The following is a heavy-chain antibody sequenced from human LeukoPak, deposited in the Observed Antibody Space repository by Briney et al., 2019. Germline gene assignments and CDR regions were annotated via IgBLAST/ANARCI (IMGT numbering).Heavy chain of an antibody. CDR3: AKDSGYDSSGYPFNWFDH. Sequence: GGSLRLSCAASGFTFSSYAMSWVRQAPGKGREWVSAISGSGGSTYYADSVKGRFTISRDNSKNTLYLQMNSLRAEDTAVYYCAKDSGYDSSGYPFNWFDHWGQGTLVTVSS. J-gene: IGHJ5*02. CDR2: ISGSGGST. CDR1: GFTFSSYA. V-gene: IGHV3-23*01. D-gene: IGHD3-22*01.